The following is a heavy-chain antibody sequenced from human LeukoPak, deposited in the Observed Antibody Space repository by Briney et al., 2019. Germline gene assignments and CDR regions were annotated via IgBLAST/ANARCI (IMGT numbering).Heavy chain of an antibody. CDR2: INHSGST. J-gene: IGHJ5*02. D-gene: IGHD2-2*02. CDR3: ARGGSVVVPAAILTWFDP. CDR1: GGSFSGYY. V-gene: IGHV4-34*01. Sequence: TSETLSLTCAVYGGSFSGYYWSWIRQPPGKGLEWIGEINHSGSTNYNPSLKSRVTMSVDTSKNQFSLKLSSVTAADTAVYYCARGGSVVVPAAILTWFDPWGQGTLVTVSS.